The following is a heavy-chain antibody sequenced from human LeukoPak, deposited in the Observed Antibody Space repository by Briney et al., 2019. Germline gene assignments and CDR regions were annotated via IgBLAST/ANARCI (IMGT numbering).Heavy chain of an antibody. Sequence: PGTLSLTCTVSVGTIIHYHWTWIRPTAGKGLEWIGRIHMSGSTKYNPPLWSRVAISHVNCQNQFSLKVNSVDAADTGVYYCARDESSRDDSGGYHYWGQGTLVTVSS. CDR1: VGTIIHYH. D-gene: IGHD2-15*01. J-gene: IGHJ4*02. CDR2: IHMSGST. CDR3: ARDESSRDDSGGYHY. V-gene: IGHV4-4*07.